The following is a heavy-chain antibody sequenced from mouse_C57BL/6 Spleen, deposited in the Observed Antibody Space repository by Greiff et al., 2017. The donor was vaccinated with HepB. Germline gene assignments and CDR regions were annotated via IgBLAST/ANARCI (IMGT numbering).Heavy chain of an antibody. Sequence: QVQLKQSGAELVRPGSSVKLSCKASGYTFTSYWMHWVKQRPIQGLEWIGNIDPSDSETHYNQKFKDKATLTVDKSSSTAYIKLSSLTSEDSAVYYCARHYYGSSPWFAYWGQGTLVTVSA. CDR3: ARHYYGSSPWFAY. V-gene: IGHV1-52*01. D-gene: IGHD1-1*01. J-gene: IGHJ3*01. CDR1: GYTFTSYW. CDR2: IDPSDSET.